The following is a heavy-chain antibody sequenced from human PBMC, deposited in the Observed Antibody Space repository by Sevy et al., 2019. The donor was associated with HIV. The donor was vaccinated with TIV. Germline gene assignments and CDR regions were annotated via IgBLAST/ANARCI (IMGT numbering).Heavy chain of an antibody. CDR2: INPTSGVT. CDR3: ARKVMVSQNFLDP. V-gene: IGHV1-2*02. Sequence: ASVKVSCKASGYTFTAYYLHWVRQAPGQGLEWMGWINPTSGVTNYAQKFQGRVTMTRDTSISTSYMELTRMRSDDTAVYYCARKVMVSQNFLDPWGQGTLVTVSS. D-gene: IGHD3-16*02. J-gene: IGHJ5*02. CDR1: GYTFTAYY.